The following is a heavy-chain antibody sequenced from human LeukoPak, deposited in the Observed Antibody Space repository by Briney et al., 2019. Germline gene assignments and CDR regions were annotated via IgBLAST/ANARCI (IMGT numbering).Heavy chain of an antibody. D-gene: IGHD6-19*01. CDR2: IGGDSST. CDR3: AKKGSYSSGWYGGHYFDS. CDR1: GFTFSSYA. V-gene: IGHV3-23*01. Sequence: PGGSLRLSCEASGFTFSSYALSWVRQAPGKGLEWVAAIGGDSSTYYTGSVRGRSTISRDNSKNTVYLQMSSLRVEDTAVYYCAKKGSYSSGWYGGHYFDSWGQGTLVTVSS. J-gene: IGHJ4*01.